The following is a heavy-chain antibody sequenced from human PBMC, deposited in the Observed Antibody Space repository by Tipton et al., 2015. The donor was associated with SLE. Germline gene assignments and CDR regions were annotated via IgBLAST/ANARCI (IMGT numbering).Heavy chain of an antibody. V-gene: IGHV4-38-2*02. J-gene: IGHJ4*02. Sequence: TLSLTCIVSDDSVSSAYYWAWIRQLPGKGLQWIACIYRTGTTYVNPSLKSRVSMSMDTSNNRLSLTMTSLTVADTAVYYCARSWSGRREFDYWGPGTLVTVSS. CDR3: ARSWSGRREFDY. CDR2: IYRTGTT. CDR1: DDSVSSAYY. D-gene: IGHD1-26*01.